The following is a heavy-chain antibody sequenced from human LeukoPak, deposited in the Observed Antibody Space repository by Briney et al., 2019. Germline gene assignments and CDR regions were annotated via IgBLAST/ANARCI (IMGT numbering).Heavy chain of an antibody. Sequence: ASVTVSCKASGYTFTSYGISWVRQAPGQGLEWMGWISAYNGNTNYAQKLQGRVTMTTDTSTSTAYMELRSLRSDDTAVYYCARGTDRGLSGNTLGYWGQGTLVTVSS. D-gene: IGHD4-23*01. J-gene: IGHJ4*02. V-gene: IGHV1-18*01. CDR3: ARGTDRGLSGNTLGY. CDR2: ISAYNGNT. CDR1: GYTFTSYG.